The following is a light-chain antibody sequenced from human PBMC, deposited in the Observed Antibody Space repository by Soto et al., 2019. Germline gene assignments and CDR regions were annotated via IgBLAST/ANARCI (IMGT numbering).Light chain of an antibody. CDR3: QQATRFPIT. J-gene: IGKJ5*01. CDR1: QGISRW. CDR2: AAS. Sequence: DINMTQSDGSVPTYVGGIFTIACRASQGISRWLAWYQQKPGKAPNLLIYAASSLQSGVPSRFSGSGSGTDCTPTISSLQPEAFATYYCQQATRFPITFGQGTRLDIK. V-gene: IGKV1-12*01.